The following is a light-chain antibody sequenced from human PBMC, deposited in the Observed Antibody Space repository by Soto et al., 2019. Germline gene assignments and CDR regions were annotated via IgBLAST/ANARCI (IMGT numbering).Light chain of an antibody. CDR3: QQRSNWIT. CDR1: QSASTY. CDR2: DAS. J-gene: IGKJ5*01. Sequence: EIVLTQSPATLSLSPGERVTLSCRASQSASTYLAWYQQKPGQAPRLLIYDASNRATGIPARFSGSGSGTDFTLTISSLEPEDFAVYYCQQRSNWITFGQGTRLEIK. V-gene: IGKV3-11*01.